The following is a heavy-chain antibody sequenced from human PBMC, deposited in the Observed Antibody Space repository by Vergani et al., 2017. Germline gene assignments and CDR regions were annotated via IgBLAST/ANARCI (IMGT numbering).Heavy chain of an antibody. D-gene: IGHD2/OR15-2a*01. V-gene: IGHV3-20*01. CDR1: GFSFDQFG. Sequence: EVELVDSGGKVVRPGGSLRLSCVASGFSFDQFGVMWVRQSPGKGPEWVAGISFNGLTVGYSESVEGRFTISRDNSKKSLFLQISNVRAEDTASYHCARGGLYSFYYFMNVWVNGTTVKVSS. CDR2: ISFNGLTV. J-gene: IGHJ6*03. CDR3: ARGGLYSFYYFMNV.